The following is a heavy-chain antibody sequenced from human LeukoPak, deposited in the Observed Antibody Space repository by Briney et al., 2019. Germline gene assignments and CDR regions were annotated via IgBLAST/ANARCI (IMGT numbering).Heavy chain of an antibody. J-gene: IGHJ6*03. CDR3: ARVRWQLVLSYYYYYMDV. V-gene: IGHV4-61*02. CDR2: IYTSGST. CDR1: GGSISSGSYY. D-gene: IGHD6-13*01. Sequence: SQTLSLTCTVSGGSISSGSYYWSWIRQPAGKGLEWVGRIYTSGSTNYNPSLKSRVTISVDTSKNQFSLKLSSVTAADTAVYYCARVRWQLVLSYYYYYMDVWGKGTTVTVSS.